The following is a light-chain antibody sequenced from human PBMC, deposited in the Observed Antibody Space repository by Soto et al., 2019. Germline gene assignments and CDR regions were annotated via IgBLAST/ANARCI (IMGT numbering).Light chain of an antibody. J-gene: IGLJ1*01. CDR2: AVS. CDR1: SSDVGGYNY. V-gene: IGLV2-11*01. CDR3: CSYAGSYTLYD. Sequence: QCVLTQPRSVSGSPGQSVTISCPGTSSDVGGYNYVSWYQQHPGKASKHMIYAVSKRHSGVPDRSSGSKSGNTASLTISVLQADDEADYYCCSYAGSYTLYDFGTGTKVTVL.